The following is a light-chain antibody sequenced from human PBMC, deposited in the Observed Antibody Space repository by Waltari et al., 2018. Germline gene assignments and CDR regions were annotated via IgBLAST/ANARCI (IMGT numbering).Light chain of an antibody. CDR3: QSYDNSLRGSVL. CDR2: ENT. Sequence: QSVLTQAPSVSGAPGQRVTISCTGGDSNIASFGVNWYQHLPVRVPKLLIYENTNRPSGVPDRFSGSRSGTSASLAIAGLQPEDEGDYYCQSYDNSLRGSVLFGGGTKLTVL. V-gene: IGLV1-40*01. CDR1: DSNIASFG. J-gene: IGLJ3*02.